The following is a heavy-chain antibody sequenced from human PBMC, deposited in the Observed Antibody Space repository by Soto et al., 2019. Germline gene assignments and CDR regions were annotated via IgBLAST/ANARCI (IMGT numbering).Heavy chain of an antibody. V-gene: IGHV3-23*01. J-gene: IGHJ4*02. D-gene: IGHD2-8*02. CDR1: GVTFSSYA. Sequence: PWGSLRLSCAASGVTFSSYAMSWVRQAPGKGLEWVSAISGSGGSTYYADSVKGRFNISRDNSKNTLYLQMNSLRAEDTAVYYCTTDFWGYCTATGCQVDYWGQGTLVTVSS. CDR2: ISGSGGST. CDR3: TTDFWGYCTATGCQVDY.